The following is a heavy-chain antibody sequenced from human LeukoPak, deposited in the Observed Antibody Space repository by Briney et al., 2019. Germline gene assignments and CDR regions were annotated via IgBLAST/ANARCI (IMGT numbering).Heavy chain of an antibody. J-gene: IGHJ4*02. Sequence: GGSLRLSCAASGFTFSTYTINWVRQAPGKGLEWVSSISSSSRYIYSADSVKGRFTISRDNAKNSLFLHMNSLRADDTAVYYCARDDYGLWFGEPWGQGTLVTVSS. V-gene: IGHV3-21*01. CDR3: ARDDYGLWFGEP. CDR2: ISSSSRYI. D-gene: IGHD3-10*01. CDR1: GFTFSTYT.